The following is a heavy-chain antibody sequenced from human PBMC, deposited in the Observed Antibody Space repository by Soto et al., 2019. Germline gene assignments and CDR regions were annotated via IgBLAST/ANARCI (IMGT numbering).Heavy chain of an antibody. J-gene: IGHJ4*02. CDR2: ISSSSTI. V-gene: IGHV3-48*02. Sequence: PGGSLRLSCAASGFTFSSYSMNWVRQAPGKGLEWVSYISSSSTIYYADSVKGRFTISRDNAKNSLYLQMNSLRDEDTAVYYCARDVGGYDTYYYFDYWGQGTLVTVSS. CDR3: ARDVGGYDTYYYFDY. D-gene: IGHD5-12*01. CDR1: GFTFSSYS.